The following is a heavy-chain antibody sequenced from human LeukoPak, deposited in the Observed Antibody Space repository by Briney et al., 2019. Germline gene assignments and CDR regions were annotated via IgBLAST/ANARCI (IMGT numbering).Heavy chain of an antibody. CDR3: ARWGRTVAGTDYFDY. CDR2: INHSGST. CDR1: GGSFSGYY. J-gene: IGHJ4*02. D-gene: IGHD6-19*01. V-gene: IGHV4-34*01. Sequence: SETLSLTCAVYGGSFSGYYWSWIRQPPGKGLEWIGEINHSGSTNYNPSLKSRVTMSVDTSKNQFSLKLSSVTAADTAVYYCARWGRTVAGTDYFDYWGQGTLVTVSS.